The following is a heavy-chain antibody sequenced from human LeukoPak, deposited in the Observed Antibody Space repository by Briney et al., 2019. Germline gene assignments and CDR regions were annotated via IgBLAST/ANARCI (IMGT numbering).Heavy chain of an antibody. CDR1: GFTFSSYS. CDR2: ISSSSSYI. CDR3: ARSNVKQQLGGFDY. J-gene: IGHJ4*02. V-gene: IGHV3-21*01. D-gene: IGHD6-13*01. Sequence: PGGSLRLSCAASGFTFSSYSMNWVRQAPGKGLEWVSSISSSSSYIYYADSVKGRFTISGDNAKNSLYLQMNSLRAEDTAVYYCARSNVKQQLGGFDYWGQGTLVTVSS.